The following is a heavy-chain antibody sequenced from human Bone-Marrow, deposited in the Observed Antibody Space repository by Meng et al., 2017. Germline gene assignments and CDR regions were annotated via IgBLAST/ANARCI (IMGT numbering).Heavy chain of an antibody. CDR2: IYSGGST. J-gene: IGHJ3*02. Sequence: GESLKISCAASGFTFSSYGMHWVRQAPGKGLEWVSVIYSGGSTYYADSVKGRFTISRDNSKNTLYLQMNSLRAEDTAVYYCLGSGSGWFKDAFDIWGQGTMVTVSS. CDR1: GFTFSSYG. CDR3: LGSGSGWFKDAFDI. V-gene: IGHV3-NL1*01. D-gene: IGHD6-19*01.